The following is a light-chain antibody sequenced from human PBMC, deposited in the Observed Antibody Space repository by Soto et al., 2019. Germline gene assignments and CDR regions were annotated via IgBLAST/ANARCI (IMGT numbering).Light chain of an antibody. CDR1: QSISYW. Sequence: DIHMTQSPSTLSASVGDRVTITCRASQSISYWLAWYQQKPGNAPKLLIYAASSLESGVPSRFSGSGSGTEFTLTISSLQPDDSASYYCQQYNSYSKTFGQGTKVDI. CDR2: AAS. V-gene: IGKV1-5*01. CDR3: QQYNSYSKT. J-gene: IGKJ1*01.